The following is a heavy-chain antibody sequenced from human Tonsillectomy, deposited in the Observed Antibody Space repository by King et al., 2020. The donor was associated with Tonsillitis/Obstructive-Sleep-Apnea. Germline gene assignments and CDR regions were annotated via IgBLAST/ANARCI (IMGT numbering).Heavy chain of an antibody. J-gene: IGHJ3*02. D-gene: IGHD3-22*01. CDR3: AKDYYEGSGYYQSDLSAFDI. V-gene: IGHV3-43*02. Sequence: VQLVESGGGVVQPGGSLRLSCAASGFIFDDYSIHWVRPVPGKGLEWGSLISADGGTTYYADSVKGRFTISRDNSKNSLYLQMNSLRTEDTALYYCAKDYYEGSGYYQSDLSAFDIWGQGTMVTVSS. CDR2: ISADGGTT. CDR1: GFIFDDYS.